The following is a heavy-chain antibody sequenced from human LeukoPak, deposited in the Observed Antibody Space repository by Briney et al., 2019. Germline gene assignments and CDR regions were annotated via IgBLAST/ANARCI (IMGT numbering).Heavy chain of an antibody. J-gene: IGHJ4*02. Sequence: EGSLRLSCTVSGFTFSSYYMSWIRQAPGKGLEWIGYISRSGSTANYADTVQGSFTITTDNAKNSPYMQLSSLRSEDTAVYYCARAGGWASTFNYCGQKTLGTASS. CDR2: ISRSGSTA. V-gene: IGHV3-11*01. D-gene: IGHD2-2*01. CDR1: GFTFSSYY. CDR3: ARAGGWASTFNY.